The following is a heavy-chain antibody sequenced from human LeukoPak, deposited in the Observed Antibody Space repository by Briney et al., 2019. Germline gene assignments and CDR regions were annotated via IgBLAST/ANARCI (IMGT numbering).Heavy chain of an antibody. CDR1: GGSISSYY. J-gene: IGHJ6*03. D-gene: IGHD1-14*01. CDR3: ARDVRTRGYYMDV. CDR2: IYYSGST. V-gene: IGHV4-59*12. Sequence: PSETLSLTCTVSGGSISSYYWSWIRQPPGKGLEWIGYIYYSGSTNYNPSLKSRVTIPVDTSKNQFSLKLSSVTAADTAVYYCARDVRTRGYYMDVWGKGTTVTVSS.